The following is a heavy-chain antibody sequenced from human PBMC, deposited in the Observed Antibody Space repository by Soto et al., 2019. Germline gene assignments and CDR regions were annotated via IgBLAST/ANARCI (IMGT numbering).Heavy chain of an antibody. Sequence: EVQLLESGGGLVQPGGSLRLSCAASGFTFSSYAMSWVRQAPGKGLEWVSAISGSGGSTYYADSVKGRFTISRDNSKNTLYLQMNSLRAEDTAVYYCAKDAIEAYYDFSSGYHPSYYYYYYMDVWGKGTTVTVSS. CDR1: GFTFSSYA. CDR3: AKDAIEAYYDFSSGYHPSYYYYYYMDV. D-gene: IGHD3-3*01. CDR2: ISGSGGST. J-gene: IGHJ6*03. V-gene: IGHV3-23*01.